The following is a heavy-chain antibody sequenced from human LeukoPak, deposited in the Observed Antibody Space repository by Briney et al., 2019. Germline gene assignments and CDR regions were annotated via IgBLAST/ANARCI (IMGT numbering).Heavy chain of an antibody. CDR1: GFTFSDYW. J-gene: IGHJ4*02. V-gene: IGHV3-7*01. D-gene: IGHD2-15*01. CDR3: ARISCSRSSCYGVYDY. CDR2: IRQDGSEK. Sequence: GGSLRLSCAASGFTFSDYWMTWVRQAPGKGLESVANIRQDGSEKYYVDSVKGRFTISRDNAKNSVYLQMNSLRAEDTAVYYCARISCSRSSCYGVYDYWGQGSLVTVSS.